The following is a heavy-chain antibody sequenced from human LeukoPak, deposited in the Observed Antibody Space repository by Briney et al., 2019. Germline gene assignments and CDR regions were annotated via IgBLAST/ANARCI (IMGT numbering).Heavy chain of an antibody. V-gene: IGHV3-7*01. CDR2: IKQEGREK. J-gene: IGHJ3*02. Sequence: PGGSLRLSCSASGFTFGSYWVSWVRQAPGKGLEWVANIKQEGREKYYVDSVKGRFTISRDNAKNSLYLQMNSLRAEDTAVYYCARGVRFYDIWGQGTMVTVSS. CDR3: ARGVRFYDI. CDR1: GFTFGSYW. D-gene: IGHD2/OR15-2a*01.